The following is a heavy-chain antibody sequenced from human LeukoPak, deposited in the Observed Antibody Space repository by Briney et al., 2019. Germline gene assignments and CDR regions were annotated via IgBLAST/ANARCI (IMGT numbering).Heavy chain of an antibody. CDR3: TRVEVKNYYYYMDV. CDR2: ISRSSDDI. D-gene: IGHD3-10*01. J-gene: IGHJ6*03. V-gene: IGHV3-21*01. CDR1: GFTFSSYS. Sequence: PGGSLRLSCAASGFTFSSYSMNWVRQAPGKGLDWVSSISRSSDDIYYADSVKGRFTIFRDNAKNSLYLQMNSLRAEDTAVYYCTRVEVKNYYYYMDVWGKGTTVTVSS.